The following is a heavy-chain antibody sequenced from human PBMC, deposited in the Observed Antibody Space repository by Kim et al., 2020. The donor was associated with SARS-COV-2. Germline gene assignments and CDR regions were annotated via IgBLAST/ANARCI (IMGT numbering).Heavy chain of an antibody. CDR3: ARDGATFTHPISGGWFDP. Sequence: ASVKVSCKASGYTFTSYYMHWVRQAPGQGLEWMGIINPSGGSTSYAQKFQGRVTMTRDTSTSTVYMELSSLRSEDTAVYYCARDGATFTHPISGGWFDPWGQGTLVTVSS. V-gene: IGHV1-46*01. J-gene: IGHJ5*02. CDR2: INPSGGST. D-gene: IGHD1-20*01. CDR1: GYTFTSYY.